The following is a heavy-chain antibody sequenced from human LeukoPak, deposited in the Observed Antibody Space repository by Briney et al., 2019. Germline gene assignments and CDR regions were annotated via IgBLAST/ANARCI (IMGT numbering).Heavy chain of an antibody. CDR3: ARPRYDSSGYDAFDI. J-gene: IGHJ3*02. CDR2: IIPILGIA. CDR1: GGTFSSYA. Sequence: SVKVSCKAPGGTFSSYAISWVRQAPGQGLEWMGRIIPILGIANYAQKFQGRVTITADKSTSTAYMELSSLRSEDTAVYYCARPRYDSSGYDAFDIWGQGTMVTVSS. D-gene: IGHD3-22*01. V-gene: IGHV1-69*04.